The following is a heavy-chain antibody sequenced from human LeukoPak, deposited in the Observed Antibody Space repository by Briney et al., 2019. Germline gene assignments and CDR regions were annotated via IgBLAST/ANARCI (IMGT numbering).Heavy chain of an antibody. CDR3: ARGMTGYYPTFDY. D-gene: IGHD3-9*01. Sequence: GGSLRLSCAASGFTFSSYAMSWVRQAPGKGLEWVSAISGSGGTTYYADPVKGRFTISRDNSKNTLYLQMASLRGEDTAVYYCARGMTGYYPTFDYWGQGTLVTVSS. CDR2: ISGSGGTT. J-gene: IGHJ4*02. V-gene: IGHV3-23*01. CDR1: GFTFSSYA.